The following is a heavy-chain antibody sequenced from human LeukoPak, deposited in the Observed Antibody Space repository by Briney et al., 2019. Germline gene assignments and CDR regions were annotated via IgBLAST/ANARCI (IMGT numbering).Heavy chain of an antibody. CDR2: FDPEDGET. CDR1: GYTLTELS. CDR3: ATGWYYDFWSGSLTIHDY. Sequence: GASVKVSCKVSGYTLTELSMHWVRQAPGEGLAWMGGFDPEDGETIYAQKFQGRVTMTEDTSTDTAYMELSSMRSEDTAVYYCATGWYYDFWSGSLTIHDYWGQGTLVTVSS. J-gene: IGHJ4*02. D-gene: IGHD3-3*01. V-gene: IGHV1-24*01.